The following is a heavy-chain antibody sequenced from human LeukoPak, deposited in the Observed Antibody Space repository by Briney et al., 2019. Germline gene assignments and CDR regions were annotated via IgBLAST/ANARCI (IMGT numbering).Heavy chain of an antibody. CDR2: IYYSGST. V-gene: IGHV4-59*01. Sequence: SETLSLTCTVSGGSISSYYWSWIRQPPGKGLEWIGYIYYSGSTNYNPSLKSRVTMSVDTSKNQFSLKLSSVTAADTAVYYCARSRPMVRGPKYYFDYWGQGTLVTVSS. D-gene: IGHD3-10*01. CDR1: GGSISSYY. J-gene: IGHJ4*02. CDR3: ARSRPMVRGPKYYFDY.